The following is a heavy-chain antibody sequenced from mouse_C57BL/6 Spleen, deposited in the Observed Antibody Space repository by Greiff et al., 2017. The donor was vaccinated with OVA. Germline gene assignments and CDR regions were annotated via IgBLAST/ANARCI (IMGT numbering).Heavy chain of an antibody. CDR3: ARAIHYYGSALDV. CDR1: GYTFTSYW. CDR2: IHPNSGST. D-gene: IGHD1-1*01. V-gene: IGHV1-64*01. Sequence: QVQLKQPGAELVKPGASVKLSCKASGYTFTSYWMHWVKQRPGQGLEWIGMIHPNSGSTNYNEKFKSKATLTVDKSSSTAYMQLSSLTSEDSAVYYCARAIHYYGSALDVWGTGTTVTVSA. J-gene: IGHJ1*03.